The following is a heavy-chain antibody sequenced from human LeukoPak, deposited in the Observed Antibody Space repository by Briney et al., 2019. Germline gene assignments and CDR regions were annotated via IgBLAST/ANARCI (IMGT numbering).Heavy chain of an antibody. D-gene: IGHD4-11*01. V-gene: IGHV5-51*01. Sequence: GESLKISCEGSGYSFTSYWIGGVREMPGKGVGWMGIIYPGDSDTRYSPSFRGQVTISADKSISTAYLQWSSLKASDTAMYYCAYSVTTSFDYWGQGTLATVSS. CDR1: GYSFTSYW. CDR2: IYPGDSDT. CDR3: AYSVTTSFDY. J-gene: IGHJ4*02.